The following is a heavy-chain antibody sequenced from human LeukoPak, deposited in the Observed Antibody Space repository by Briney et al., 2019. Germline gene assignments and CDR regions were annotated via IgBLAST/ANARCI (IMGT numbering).Heavy chain of an antibody. CDR3: ARAKGSIVVVPAAITAFDI. CDR1: GGSFSGYY. V-gene: IGHV4-34*01. CDR2: INHSGST. J-gene: IGHJ3*02. D-gene: IGHD2-2*02. Sequence: PSETLSLTXAAYGGSFSGYYWSWIRQPPGKGMEWIGEINHSGSTNYNPSLKSRVTISVDTSKNQFSLKLSSVTAADTAAYYCARAKGSIVVVPAAITAFDIWGQGTMVTVSS.